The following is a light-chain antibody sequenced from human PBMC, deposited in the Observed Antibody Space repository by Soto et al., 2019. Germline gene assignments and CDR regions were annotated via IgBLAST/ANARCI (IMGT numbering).Light chain of an antibody. Sequence: QSALTQPPSAPGSPGQSVTISCTGTNSDVGGYDFVSWYQQHPGKAPKLMIYEVNKRPSGVPDRFSGSKSGNTASLTVSGLQAEDEASYYCSSFAGSNNVLFGGGTQLTVL. CDR1: NSDVGGYDF. J-gene: IGLJ7*01. CDR2: EVN. V-gene: IGLV2-8*01. CDR3: SSFAGSNNVL.